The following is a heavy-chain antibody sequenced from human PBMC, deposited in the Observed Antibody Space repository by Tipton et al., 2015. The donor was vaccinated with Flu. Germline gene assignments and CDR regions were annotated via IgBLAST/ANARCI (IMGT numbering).Heavy chain of an antibody. CDR2: ICPGSP. CDR1: GDSIRGPYY. Sequence: TLSLTCAVSGDSIRGPYYWGWVRRPPGKGLEWIGNICPGSPYYNPSLRSRVTMSVARSNDQFSLRLTSVTAADTAVYFCARRTFSNYVSEPKNWFDFWGQGTLVTVSS. D-gene: IGHD4-11*01. J-gene: IGHJ5*01. V-gene: IGHV4-38-2*01. CDR3: ARRTFSNYVSEPKNWFDF.